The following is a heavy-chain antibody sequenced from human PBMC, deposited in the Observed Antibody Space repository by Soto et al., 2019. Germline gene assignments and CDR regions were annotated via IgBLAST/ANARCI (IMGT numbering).Heavy chain of an antibody. CDR3: SRRAPEGFDP. J-gene: IGHJ5*02. CDR1: GSSISSGYF. CDR2: VSHSGGT. Sequence: PSETLSVTCAVSGSSISSGYFWRWIRQPPGKGLEWIASVSHSGGTYYNPSLKSRVTISVDTSKKQFSLNLTSVTAADTAFYYCSRRAPEGFDPWGQGTQVTVSS. V-gene: IGHV4-38-2*01.